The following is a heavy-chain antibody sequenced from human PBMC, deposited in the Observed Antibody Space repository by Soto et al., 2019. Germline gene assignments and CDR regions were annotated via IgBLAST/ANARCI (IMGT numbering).Heavy chain of an antibody. J-gene: IGHJ3*02. Sequence: SVKVSCKASGGTFSSYTISWVRQAPGQGLEWMGRIIPILGIANYAQKFQGRVTITADKSTSTAYMELRSLRSDDTAVYYCARERATIMSDIWGQGTMVTVSS. D-gene: IGHD5-12*01. CDR2: IIPILGIA. CDR3: ARERATIMSDI. V-gene: IGHV1-69*04. CDR1: GGTFSSYT.